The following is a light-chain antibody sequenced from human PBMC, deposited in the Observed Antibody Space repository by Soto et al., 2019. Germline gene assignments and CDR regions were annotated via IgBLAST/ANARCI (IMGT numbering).Light chain of an antibody. V-gene: IGLV2-14*01. CDR2: DVS. Sequence: QSALTQPASVSGSPGQSITISCTGTSSDVGGYNYVSWYQQHPGKAPKLMIYDVSNPPSGVSNRFSCSKSDNTVSLTISGLQAEDEADYYCSSYITSSTLVVFGGGTKLTVL. CDR3: SSYITSSTLVV. J-gene: IGLJ2*01. CDR1: SSDVGGYNY.